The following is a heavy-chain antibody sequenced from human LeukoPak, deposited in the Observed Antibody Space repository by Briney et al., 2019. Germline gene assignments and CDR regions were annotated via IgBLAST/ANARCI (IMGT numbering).Heavy chain of an antibody. V-gene: IGHV4-59*01. CDR1: GGSISSYY. J-gene: IGHJ3*02. CDR3: ARGPYYDSGAFDI. CDR2: IYYSGST. Sequence: SETLSLTCTVSGGSISSYYWSWIRQPPGKGLEWVGYIYYSGSTNYNPSPKSRVTISVDTSKNQFSLKLSSVTAADTAVYYCARGPYYDSGAFDIWGQGAMVTVSS. D-gene: IGHD3-22*01.